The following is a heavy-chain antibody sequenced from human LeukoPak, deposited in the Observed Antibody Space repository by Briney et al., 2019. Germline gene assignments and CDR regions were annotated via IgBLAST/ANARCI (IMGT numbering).Heavy chain of an antibody. CDR1: GFTFSSYG. D-gene: IGHD6-19*01. V-gene: IGHV3-30*18. CDR2: ISYDGSNK. J-gene: IGHJ4*02. Sequence: GGSLRLSCAASGFTFSSYGMHWVRQAPGKGLEWVAVISYDGSNKYYADSVKGRFTISRDNSKNTLYLQMNSLRAEDTAVYYCAKDTGGYSSFFGGGRLDYWGQGTLVTVSS. CDR3: AKDTGGYSSFFGGGRLDY.